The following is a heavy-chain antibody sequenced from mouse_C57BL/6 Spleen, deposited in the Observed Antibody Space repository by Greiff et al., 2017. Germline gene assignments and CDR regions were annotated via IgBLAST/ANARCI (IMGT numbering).Heavy chain of an antibody. CDR1: GFSLTSYG. Sequence: QVQLQQSGPGLVQPSQSLSITCTVSGFSLTSYGVHWVRQSPGQGLEWLGVIWRGGSTDYNAAFMSRLSITKDNSKSQVFFKMNSLQADDTAIYYWAKGDDYDGYYYAMDYWGQGTSVTVSS. J-gene: IGHJ4*01. D-gene: IGHD2-4*01. V-gene: IGHV2-5*01. CDR3: AKGDDYDGYYYAMDY. CDR2: IWRGGST.